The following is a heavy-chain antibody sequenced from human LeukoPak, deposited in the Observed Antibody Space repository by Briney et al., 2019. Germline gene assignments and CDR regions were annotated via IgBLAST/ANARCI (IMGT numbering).Heavy chain of an antibody. CDR2: INPNSGGT. D-gene: IGHD3-22*01. Sequence: ASVKVSCKASGYTFTGYYMHWVRQAPGQGLERMGWINPNSGGTNYAQKFQGRVTMTRDTSISTAYMELSRLRSDDTAVYYCARGPSRNYYDSSGYVYWGQGTLVTVSS. V-gene: IGHV1-2*02. CDR1: GYTFTGYY. CDR3: ARGPSRNYYDSSGYVY. J-gene: IGHJ4*02.